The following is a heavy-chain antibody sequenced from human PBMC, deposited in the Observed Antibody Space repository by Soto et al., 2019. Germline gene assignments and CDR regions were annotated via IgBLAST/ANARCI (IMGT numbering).Heavy chain of an antibody. Sequence: QVQLVQSGAEVKKPGASVKVSCKASGYTFTSYGISWVRQAPGQGLEWVGWISAYNGNTKSVQKFQGGFTMPTDTSTSTAYMELRSLSSDDTSVYYCARVAAAGLNDYWGQGTLVTVSS. CDR3: ARVAAAGLNDY. V-gene: IGHV1-18*01. CDR2: ISAYNGNT. CDR1: GYTFTSYG. D-gene: IGHD6-13*01. J-gene: IGHJ4*02.